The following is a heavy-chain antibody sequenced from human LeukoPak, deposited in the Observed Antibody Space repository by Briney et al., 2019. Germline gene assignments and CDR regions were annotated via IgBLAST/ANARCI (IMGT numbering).Heavy chain of an antibody. CDR2: IYSGGST. CDR3: ARDRKPSIAAAGTAAWFDP. D-gene: IGHD6-13*01. J-gene: IGHJ5*02. Sequence: PGGSLRLSCAASGFTVSSNYMSWVRQAPGKGLEWVSVIYSGGSTYYADSVKGRFTISRDNSKNTLYLQMNSLRAEDTAVYYCARDRKPSIAAAGTAAWFDPWGQGTLVTVSS. CDR1: GFTVSSNY. V-gene: IGHV3-53*01.